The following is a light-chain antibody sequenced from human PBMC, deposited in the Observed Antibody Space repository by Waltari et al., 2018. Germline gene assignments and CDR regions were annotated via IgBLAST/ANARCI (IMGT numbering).Light chain of an antibody. CDR1: SRDVGGYHD. J-gene: IGLJ2*01. V-gene: IGLV2-14*01. Sequence: QSALTQPAFVSGSPGQSITISCPGTSRDVGGYHDVSCYQQHPGKAPKLIIYDVDNRPSGVSNRFSGSKSGNTASLTISGLQVEDEADYYCNSCTGDSTLIFGGGTKVTVL. CDR3: NSCTGDSTLI. CDR2: DVD.